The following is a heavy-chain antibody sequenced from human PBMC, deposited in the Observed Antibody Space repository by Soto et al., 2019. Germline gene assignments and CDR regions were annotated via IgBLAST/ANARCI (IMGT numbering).Heavy chain of an antibody. CDR1: GFTFSNYD. CDR2: IRYDGSNE. J-gene: IGHJ1*01. CDR3: ARDCAIVGATPEYFQH. Sequence: QVHLVESGGGVVQPGRSLRLSCEASGFTFSNYDMHWVRQAPGKGLAWVAVIRYDGSNEYYADSVKGRFTISRDNSKNTLYLQMNSLRAEDTAMYYCARDCAIVGATPEYFQHWCQGTLVIVSS. D-gene: IGHD1-26*01. V-gene: IGHV3-33*01.